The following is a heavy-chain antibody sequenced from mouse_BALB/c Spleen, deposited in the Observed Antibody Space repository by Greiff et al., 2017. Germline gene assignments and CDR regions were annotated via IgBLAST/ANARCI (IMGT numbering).Heavy chain of an antibody. CDR3: ARRGIYEGYYAWCAY. V-gene: IGHV1S135*01. Sequence: VQLQQSGPELVKPGASVKVSCKASGYAFTSYNMYWVKQSHGKSLEWIGYIDPYNGGTSYNQKFKGKATLTVDKSSSTAYIHLNSLTSEDSAVYLCARRGIYEGYYAWCAYWGQGTLVTVSA. CDR1: GYAFTSYN. D-gene: IGHD2-3*01. CDR2: IDPYNGGT. J-gene: IGHJ3*01.